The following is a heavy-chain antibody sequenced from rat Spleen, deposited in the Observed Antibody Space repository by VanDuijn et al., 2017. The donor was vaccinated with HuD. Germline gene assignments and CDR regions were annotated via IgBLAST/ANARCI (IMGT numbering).Heavy chain of an antibody. D-gene: IGHD5-1*01. J-gene: IGHJ2*01. CDR2: ISYDGSST. CDR1: GFTFSDYN. CDR3: ARHLTGSSYFAY. Sequence: EVQLVESGGGLVQPGRSLKLSCAASGFTFSDYNMAWVRQAPKKGLEWVATISYDGSSTYYRDSVKDRFTISRDNAKSTLYLQMDSLRSEETAAFYCARHLTGSSYFAYWGQGVMVTVSS. V-gene: IGHV5-7*01.